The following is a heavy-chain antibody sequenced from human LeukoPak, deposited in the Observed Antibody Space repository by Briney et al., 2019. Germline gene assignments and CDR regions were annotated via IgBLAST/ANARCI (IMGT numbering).Heavy chain of an antibody. CDR3: ARDAVDTANAV. J-gene: IGHJ6*02. D-gene: IGHD5-18*01. V-gene: IGHV3-74*01. CDR1: GFTFTTYW. CDR2: INSDGSIT. Sequence: GGSLRLSCAATGFTFTTYWMHWVRQAPGKGLVWVSHINSDGSITSYADSVKGRFTISRDNAKNTLYLQMNSLRAEDTAVYYCARDAVDTANAVWGQGTTVTVSS.